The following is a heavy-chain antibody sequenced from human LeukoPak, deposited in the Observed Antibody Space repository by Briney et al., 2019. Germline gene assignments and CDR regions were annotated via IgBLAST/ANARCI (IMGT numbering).Heavy chain of an antibody. J-gene: IGHJ4*02. Sequence: GGSLRLSCAASGFIFSNYGMHWVRQAPGKGLEWGAFIQYDGSNKYYADSVKGRFTVSRDNSKNTLYLQMDSLRAEDTAVYYCARRAANWGNYYFDYWGQGTLVTVSS. V-gene: IGHV3-30*02. CDR1: GFIFSNYG. CDR3: ARRAANWGNYYFDY. CDR2: IQYDGSNK. D-gene: IGHD7-27*01.